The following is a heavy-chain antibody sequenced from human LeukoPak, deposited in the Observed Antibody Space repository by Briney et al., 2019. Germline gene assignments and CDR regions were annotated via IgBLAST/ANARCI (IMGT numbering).Heavy chain of an antibody. Sequence: GGSLRLSCEVSGGRFSSYSMSWGRQAPGKGLEWVAKRKEDGSEIFYVDSVKGRFTISRDNAKNSLYLQMNNVRAEDTAVYYCARPRGCGSTRCNNFDYWGQGTLVTVSS. CDR2: RKEDGSEI. D-gene: IGHD2-2*01. J-gene: IGHJ4*02. CDR3: ARPRGCGSTRCNNFDY. V-gene: IGHV3-7*01. CDR1: GGRFSSYS.